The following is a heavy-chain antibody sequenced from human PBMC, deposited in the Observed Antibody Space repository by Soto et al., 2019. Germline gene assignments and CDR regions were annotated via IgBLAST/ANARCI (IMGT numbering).Heavy chain of an antibody. J-gene: IGHJ2*01. Sequence: QVQLVQSVAEVKKPGSSVKVSCKASGVTFSSYAISWVRQAPGQGLEWMGGIIPIFGTANYAQKFQGRVTITADESTSTAYMELSSLRSEDTAVYYGARDQGLRGDWYSDLWGRGTLVTVSS. CDR1: GVTFSSYA. CDR3: ARDQGLRGDWYSDL. D-gene: IGHD3-10*01. V-gene: IGHV1-69*01. CDR2: IIPIFGTA.